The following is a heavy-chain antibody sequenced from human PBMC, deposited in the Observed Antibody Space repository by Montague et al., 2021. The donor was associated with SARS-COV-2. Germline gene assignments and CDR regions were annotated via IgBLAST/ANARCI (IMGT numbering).Heavy chain of an antibody. CDR2: CNQSGRTT. J-gene: IGHJ4*02. V-gene: IGHV4-34*01. D-gene: IGHD2-2*02. CDR3: ARVPLYFDGFDF. Sequence: SETLSLTCAVYGGSLTSNYWTWVRQAPGKGLEWTGECNQSGRTTHYNPSLLGRVTISVDMSRNQVFLTLNSVTVADTAVYYCARVPLYFDGFDFWGQGDLVTV. CDR1: GGSLTSNY.